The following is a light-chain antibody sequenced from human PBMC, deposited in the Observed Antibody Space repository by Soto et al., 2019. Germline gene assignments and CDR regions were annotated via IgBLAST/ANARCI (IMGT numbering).Light chain of an antibody. CDR1: QDISKH. Sequence: VQMTPSPSALSASFGDSITITCXASQDISKHLSWYQQKPGKAPNLLICDASTLETGVPSRFSGSGSGTEFTFTISSLQPEDFATYYCQQYGDLPLTFGQGTRLEIK. V-gene: IGKV1-33*01. CDR2: DAS. J-gene: IGKJ5*01. CDR3: QQYGDLPLT.